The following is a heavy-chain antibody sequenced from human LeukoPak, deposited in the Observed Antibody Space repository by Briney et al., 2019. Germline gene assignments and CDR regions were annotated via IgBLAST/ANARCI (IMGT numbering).Heavy chain of an antibody. J-gene: IGHJ4*02. V-gene: IGHV4-38-2*02. D-gene: IGHD2/OR15-2a*01. CDR2: VSQSGGT. CDR3: ARSSAFLREGFDY. Sequence: PSETLSLTCSVSGYSISSVHFWGWVRPPPGKGLEWIGSVSQSGGTYYNPSLQSRVTVSLDTSKNQFSLKLTSVTAADTAAYYCARSSAFLREGFDYWGQGTLVTVSS. CDR1: GYSISSVHF.